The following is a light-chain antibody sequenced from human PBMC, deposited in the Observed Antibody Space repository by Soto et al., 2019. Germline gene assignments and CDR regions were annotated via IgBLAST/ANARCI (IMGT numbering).Light chain of an antibody. CDR2: DDS. J-gene: IGLJ2*01. CDR3: QAWDTSTDHLV. Sequence: SYELTQAPSASVAPGQTATITCGGNNIGGKSVHWYQQKPGQAPVLVISDDSDRPSGIPERFSGSNSGNTATLTITRVEAGDEADFYCQAWDTSTDHLVFGGGTKVTVL. V-gene: IGLV3-21*02. CDR1: NIGGKS.